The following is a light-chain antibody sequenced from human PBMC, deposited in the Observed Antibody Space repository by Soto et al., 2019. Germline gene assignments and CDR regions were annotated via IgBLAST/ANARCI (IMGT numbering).Light chain of an antibody. CDR1: SSDVGRYNL. Sequence: QSVLTQPASVSGSPGQSITISCTGTSSDVGRYNLVSWYQQHPGKAPKLMIYEVSKRPSGVSNRFSGSKSGNTASLTSSGLQAEDEAEYYGCSYAGSSTFDVVFGGGTQLTVL. CDR2: EVS. CDR3: CSYAGSSTFDVV. J-gene: IGLJ2*01. V-gene: IGLV2-23*02.